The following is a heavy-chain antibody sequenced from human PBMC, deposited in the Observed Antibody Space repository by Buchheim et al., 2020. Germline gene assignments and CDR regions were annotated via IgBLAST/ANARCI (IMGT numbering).Heavy chain of an antibody. V-gene: IGHV3-33*01. J-gene: IGHJ3*02. CDR1: GFTFSSYG. CDR2: IWYDGSNK. CDR3: ARGGYDSSGYYDNDAFDI. D-gene: IGHD3-22*01. Sequence: QVQLVESGGGVVQPGRSLRLSCAASGFTFSSYGMHWVRQAPGKGLEWVAVIWYDGSNKYYADSVKGRFTISRDNSKNTLYLQMNSLRAEDTAVYYCARGGYDSSGYYDNDAFDIWGQGT.